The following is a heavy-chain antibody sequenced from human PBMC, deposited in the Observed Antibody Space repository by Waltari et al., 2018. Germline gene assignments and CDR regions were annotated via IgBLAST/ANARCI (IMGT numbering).Heavy chain of an antibody. D-gene: IGHD3-3*01. Sequence: EVQLVESGGGLVQPRGSLRISCASSGLTFSRSWMTWVRQAPGKGLEWVANIKEDGSEGYYVDSVKGRFTISRDNTKNALFLQMNSLRAEDTAAYYCATVEWYRMDYWGQGT. V-gene: IGHV3-7*01. CDR1: GLTFSRSW. CDR3: ATVEWYRMDY. CDR2: IKEDGSEG. J-gene: IGHJ4*02.